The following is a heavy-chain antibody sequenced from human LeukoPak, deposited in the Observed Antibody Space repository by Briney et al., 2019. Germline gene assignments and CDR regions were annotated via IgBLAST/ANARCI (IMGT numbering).Heavy chain of an antibody. CDR3: AKSYDSSGYYYEQYFQH. CDR2: IRYDGSNK. D-gene: IGHD3-22*01. Sequence: GGSLRLSCAASGFTFSNYDMHWVRQAPGKGLEGVAFIRYDGSNKNYADSVKGRFTISRDNYKNTLYQQMNSLRVDDTAVYYCAKSYDSSGYYYEQYFQHWGQGTLVTVSS. CDR1: GFTFSNYD. V-gene: IGHV3-30*02. J-gene: IGHJ1*01.